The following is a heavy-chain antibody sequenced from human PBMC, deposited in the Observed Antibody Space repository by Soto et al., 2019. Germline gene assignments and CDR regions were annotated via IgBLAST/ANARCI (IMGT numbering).Heavy chain of an antibody. D-gene: IGHD3-3*02. CDR2: VFTTGTT. CDR3: ARDFNSIFDDFADMRWNFDP. CDR1: GGSINNYY. V-gene: IGHV4-4*07. Sequence: PSETLSLTCSVTGGSINNYYWSWVRQSAGKGLEWIGRVFTTGTTDYNPSLKGRVTISVDTSKYQFSLSLRSVTAADTAIYYCARDFNSIFDDFADMRWNFDPWGQGTLVTVSS. J-gene: IGHJ5*02.